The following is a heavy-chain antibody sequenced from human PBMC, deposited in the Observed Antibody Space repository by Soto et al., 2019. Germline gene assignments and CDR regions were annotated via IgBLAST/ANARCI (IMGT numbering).Heavy chain of an antibody. CDR3: AREYSSAPDY. Sequence: QLQLQESGPGLGKPSETLSLTCTVSGGSISISSYYWGWIRQPPGKGLEWIGSIYYSGSTFYSPSLRSRVTISVDTSKNQFSLRVSSVTAADTAVYYCAREYSSAPDYWGQGTLVTVSS. CDR1: GGSISISSYY. CDR2: IYYSGST. V-gene: IGHV4-39*02. D-gene: IGHD6-25*01. J-gene: IGHJ4*02.